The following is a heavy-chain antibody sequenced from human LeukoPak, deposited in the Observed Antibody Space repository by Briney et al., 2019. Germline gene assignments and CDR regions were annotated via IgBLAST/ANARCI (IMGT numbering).Heavy chain of an antibody. V-gene: IGHV4-59*01. J-gene: IGHJ5*02. CDR3: ARGHNIVGP. Sequence: SVTLSLTCTVSGGSISNYYWSWIRQPPGKGLEYIGYIYYSGNTNYNPSLKSRVTISVDTSKNQFSLKVISVTAADTAVYFCARGHNIVGPWGQGTLVTVSS. CDR2: IYYSGNT. CDR1: GGSISNYY. D-gene: IGHD1-14*01.